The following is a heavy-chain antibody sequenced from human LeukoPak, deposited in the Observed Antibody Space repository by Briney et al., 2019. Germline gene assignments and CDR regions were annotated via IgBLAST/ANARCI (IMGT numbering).Heavy chain of an antibody. CDR2: IGWNSART. Sequence: GGSLRLSCTASESTFDHAMHWVRQTPGKGLEWVSGIGWNSARTGYADSVRGRFTISRDNAKNSLYLQMDSLRVDDTAVYYCGSGRWNNYWGQGTLVTVSS. J-gene: IGHJ4*02. CDR1: ESTFDHA. CDR3: GSGRWNNY. V-gene: IGHV3-9*01. D-gene: IGHD4-23*01.